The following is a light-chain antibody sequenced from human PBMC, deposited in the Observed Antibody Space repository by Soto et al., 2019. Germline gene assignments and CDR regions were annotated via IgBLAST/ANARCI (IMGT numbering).Light chain of an antibody. CDR3: QQYDVWPPIT. Sequence: EIMMTQSPATVSVSPGERATLSCRASQSVRNHLAWYQHKPGQVPRLLIYSASTRATGIPARFSGSGSGTEFTLTIISLQSEDSAVYYCQQYDVWPPITFGQGTRLEIK. CDR2: SAS. J-gene: IGKJ5*01. CDR1: QSVRNH. V-gene: IGKV3-15*01.